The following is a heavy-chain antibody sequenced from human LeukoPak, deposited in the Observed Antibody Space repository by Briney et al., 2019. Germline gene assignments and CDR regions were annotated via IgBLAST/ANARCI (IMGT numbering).Heavy chain of an antibody. V-gene: IGHV1-18*01. CDR2: ISAYNGNT. Sequence: ASVKVSCKASGYTFTSYGISWVRQAPGQGLEWMGWISAYNGNTNYAQKLQGRVTMTTDTSTSTAYMELRSLRSDDTAVYYCAGVVTRIGDILTGYYRGGFDYWGQGTLVTVSS. CDR1: GYTFTSYG. D-gene: IGHD3-9*01. J-gene: IGHJ4*02. CDR3: AGVVTRIGDILTGYYRGGFDY.